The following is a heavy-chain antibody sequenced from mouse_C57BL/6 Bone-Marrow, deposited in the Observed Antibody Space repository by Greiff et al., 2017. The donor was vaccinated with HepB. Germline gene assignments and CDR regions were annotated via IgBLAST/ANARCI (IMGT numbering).Heavy chain of an antibody. CDR3: TREGTTLVATEAMDY. Sequence: QVQLKESGAELVRPGASVTLSCKASGYTFTDYEMHWVKQTPVHGLEWIGAIDPETGGTAYNQKFKGKAILTADKSSSTAYMELRSLTSEDSAVYYCTREGTTLVATEAMDYWGQGTSVTVSS. J-gene: IGHJ4*01. CDR2: IDPETGGT. D-gene: IGHD1-1*01. CDR1: GYTFTDYE. V-gene: IGHV1-15*01.